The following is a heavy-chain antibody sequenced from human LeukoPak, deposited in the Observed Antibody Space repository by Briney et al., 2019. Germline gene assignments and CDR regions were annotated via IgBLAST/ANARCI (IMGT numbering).Heavy chain of an antibody. V-gene: IGHV3-30-3*01. CDR1: GFTFSSYA. D-gene: IGHD3/OR15-3a*01. CDR2: ITYDGSNK. Sequence: GGSLRLSCAASGFTFSSYAMHWVRQAPGKGLEWVAVITYDGSNKYSADSVKGRFTISRDNSKNTLYLQMNSLRAEDTAVYYCARDPGDWGFDYWGQGTLVTVSS. CDR3: ARDPGDWGFDY. J-gene: IGHJ4*02.